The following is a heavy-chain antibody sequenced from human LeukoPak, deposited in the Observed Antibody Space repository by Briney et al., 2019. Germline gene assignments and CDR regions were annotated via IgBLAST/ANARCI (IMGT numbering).Heavy chain of an antibody. V-gene: IGHV3-74*01. D-gene: IGHD5-12*01. CDR1: GFTFRSFW. CDR2: INNDRTDT. J-gene: IGHJ3*01. Sequence: PGGSLRLSCAASGFTFRSFWIHWVRQAPGKGLVGVGRINNDRTDTIYADSVKGRFTVSRDNAKNTLYLQMNSLRVEDTAVYFCARGGFSHGFDVWGQGTVVTVSS. CDR3: ARGGFSHGFDV.